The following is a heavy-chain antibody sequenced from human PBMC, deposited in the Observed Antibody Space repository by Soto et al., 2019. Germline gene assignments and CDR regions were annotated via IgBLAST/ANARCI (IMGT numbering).Heavy chain of an antibody. V-gene: IGHV3-23*01. CDR2: ISGSGDST. D-gene: IGHD1-7*01. J-gene: IGHJ4*02. CDR3: VKLRLELLYLDS. Sequence: PGGSLRLSCAASGFTFSSYAMSWVRQAPGKGLEWVSAISGSGDSTYYADSVKGRFTISRDSSNNTLYLQMNNLRADDTALYFCVKLRLELLYLDSWGLGALVTVSS. CDR1: GFTFSSYA.